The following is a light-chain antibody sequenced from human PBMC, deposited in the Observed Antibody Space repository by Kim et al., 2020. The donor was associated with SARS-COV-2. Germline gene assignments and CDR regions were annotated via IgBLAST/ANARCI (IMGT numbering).Light chain of an antibody. Sequence: ASLGDTVTITCRASQDIKNHLGWYQQKPGKAPKRLIYAASSLQSGVPSRFSGSGSGTEFTLTISSLQPEDVATYFCLQHSTFPITFGQGTRVEIK. CDR2: AAS. CDR1: QDIKNH. CDR3: LQHSTFPIT. V-gene: IGKV1-17*01. J-gene: IGKJ5*01.